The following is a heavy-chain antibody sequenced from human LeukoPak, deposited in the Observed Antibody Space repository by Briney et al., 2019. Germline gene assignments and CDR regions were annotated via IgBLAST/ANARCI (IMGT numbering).Heavy chain of an antibody. CDR2: IRYDGSNK. Sequence: GGSLRLSCVASGFIFSNYGMHWVRQAPGKGLEWVAFIRYDGSNKYYADSVKGRFTISRDNSKNTLYLQMNSLRAEDTAVYYCARTTVTTPPYDYWGQGTLVTVSS. V-gene: IGHV3-30*02. CDR1: GFIFSNYG. J-gene: IGHJ4*02. D-gene: IGHD4-17*01. CDR3: ARTTVTTPPYDY.